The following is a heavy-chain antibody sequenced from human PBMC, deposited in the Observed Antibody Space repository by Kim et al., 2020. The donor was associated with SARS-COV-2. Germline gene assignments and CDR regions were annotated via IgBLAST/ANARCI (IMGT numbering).Heavy chain of an antibody. Sequence: GGSLRLSCAASGFTFSNYWMHWVRQAPGKGLMWVSRINGDGSITTYADSVKGRFTISRDNEKNTLYLQMNSLRAEDTAVYYCAKVYTWFDPWGKGTLVAVSS. V-gene: IGHV3-74*01. CDR3: AKVYTWFDP. CDR2: INGDGSIT. J-gene: IGHJ5*02. D-gene: IGHD3-16*01. CDR1: GFTFSNYW.